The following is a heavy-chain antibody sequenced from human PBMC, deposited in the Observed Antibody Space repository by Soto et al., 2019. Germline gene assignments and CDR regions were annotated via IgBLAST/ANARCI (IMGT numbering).Heavy chain of an antibody. CDR3: ARGRWHQLLRYDAFDI. CDR2: MNPNSGNT. J-gene: IGHJ3*02. V-gene: IGHV1-8*01. CDR1: GYTFTSYD. D-gene: IGHD2-2*01. Sequence: QVQLVQSGAEVKKPGASVKVSCKASGYTFTSYDINWVRQATGQGLEWMGWMNPNSGNTGYAQKFQGRVTMTRNTSISTAYMELSSLRSEDTAVYYCARGRWHQLLRYDAFDIWGQGTMVTVSS.